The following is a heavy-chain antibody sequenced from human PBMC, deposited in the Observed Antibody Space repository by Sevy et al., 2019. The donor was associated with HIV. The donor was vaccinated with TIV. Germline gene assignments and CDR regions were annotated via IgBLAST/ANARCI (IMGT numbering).Heavy chain of an antibody. CDR3: ARECSGGSCYSWWFDP. D-gene: IGHD2-15*01. V-gene: IGHV4-4*07. J-gene: IGHJ5*02. CDR1: GGSISSYY. Sequence: SETLSLTCTVSGGSISSYYWSWIRQPAGKGLEWIGRIYTSGSTNYNPSLKSRVTMSVDTSKNQFSLKLRSVTAADTAVYYCARECSGGSCYSWWFDPWGQGTLVTVSS. CDR2: IYTSGST.